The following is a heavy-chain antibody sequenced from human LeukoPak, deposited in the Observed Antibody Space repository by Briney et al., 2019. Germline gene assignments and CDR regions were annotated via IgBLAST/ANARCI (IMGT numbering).Heavy chain of an antibody. CDR2: ISAYNGNT. D-gene: IGHD6-13*01. J-gene: IGHJ5*02. CDR3: ARDREGSSWYGGTNWFDP. CDR1: GYTFTSYG. Sequence: ASVKVSCKASGYTFTSYGISWVRQAHGQGLEWMGWISAYNGNTNYAQKLQGRVTMTTDTSTSTAYMELRSLRSDDTAVYYCARDREGSSWYGGTNWFDPWGQGTLVTVSS. V-gene: IGHV1-18*04.